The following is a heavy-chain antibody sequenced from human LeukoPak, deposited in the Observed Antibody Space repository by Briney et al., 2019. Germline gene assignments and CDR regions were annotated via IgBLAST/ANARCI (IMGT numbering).Heavy chain of an antibody. J-gene: IGHJ4*02. D-gene: IGHD6-13*01. V-gene: IGHV4-4*07. CDR1: GGSISSYY. Sequence: SETLSLTCTVSGGSISSYYWSWIRQPAGKGLEWIGRVYTSGNTNYNPSLKSRVTMSVDTSKNQFSLKLSSVTSADTAVYYCARHGNLQGSSWYYFDYWGQGTLVTVSS. CDR2: VYTSGNT. CDR3: ARHGNLQGSSWYYFDY.